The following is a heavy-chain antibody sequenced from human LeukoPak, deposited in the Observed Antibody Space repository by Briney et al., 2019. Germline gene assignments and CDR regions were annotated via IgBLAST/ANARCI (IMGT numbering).Heavy chain of an antibody. J-gene: IGHJ4*02. CDR3: ARGQLYCSGGSCYSGHIDY. CDR2: INPTDGTT. V-gene: IGHV1-46*01. CDR1: GYSFAIYQ. Sequence: DSVKVSCKTSGYSFAIYQMHWVRQAPGQGLEWMGVINPTDGTTTYAQKFQGRVTITRDTSASTAYMELSSLRSEDTAVYYCARGQLYCSGGSCYSGHIDYWGQGTLVTVSS. D-gene: IGHD2-15*01.